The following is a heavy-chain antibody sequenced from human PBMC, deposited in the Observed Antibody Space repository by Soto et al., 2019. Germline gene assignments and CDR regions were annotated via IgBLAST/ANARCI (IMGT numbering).Heavy chain of an antibody. Sequence: HEHLVQSGAEVKRPGASLKVSCKASGYSFTGYYIHWVRQAPGQGLEWMGWINPDSGATNYAQNFQGRVTLTSDTSISTASMDLTSLTSDDTAVYYCARGDDGTGGYPFPGFDYWVQGTLVIVSS. CDR2: INPDSGAT. D-gene: IGHD2-8*02. CDR3: ARGDDGTGGYPFPGFDY. J-gene: IGHJ4*02. V-gene: IGHV1-2*02. CDR1: GYSFTGYY.